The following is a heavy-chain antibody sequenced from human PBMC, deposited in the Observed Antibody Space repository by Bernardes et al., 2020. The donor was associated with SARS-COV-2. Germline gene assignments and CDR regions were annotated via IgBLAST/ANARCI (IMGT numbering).Heavy chain of an antibody. CDR1: GGSITDYY. D-gene: IGHD3-10*01. Sequence: SETLSLTRAVSGGSITDYYWSWIRQSPGEGLEWIGEVNESGSTAYSPSLESRVTISVDTSKNLFSLKVTPVTAADTAVYYCARRRGGLLWFGESHAFDIWGQGTMVTVSS. J-gene: IGHJ3*02. CDR2: VNESGST. V-gene: IGHV4-34*01. CDR3: ARRRGGLLWFGESHAFDI.